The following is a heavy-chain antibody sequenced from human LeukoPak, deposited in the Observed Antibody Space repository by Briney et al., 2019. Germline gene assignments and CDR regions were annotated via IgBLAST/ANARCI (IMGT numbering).Heavy chain of an antibody. J-gene: IGHJ3*02. D-gene: IGHD2-15*01. CDR2: IYPGESDT. CDR3: ARKSGRAFDI. CDR1: GYSFTSYW. Sequence: GESLEISCKGSGYSFTSYWIGWVRQMPRKGLEWMGIIYPGESDTRYSQSFQGQVTISADKSISTAYLQWSSLKASDTAMYYCARKSGRAFDIWGQGTMVTVSS. V-gene: IGHV5-51*01.